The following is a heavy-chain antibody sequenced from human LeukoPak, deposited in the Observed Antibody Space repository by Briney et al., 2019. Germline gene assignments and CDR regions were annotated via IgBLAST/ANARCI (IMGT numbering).Heavy chain of an antibody. D-gene: IGHD3-16*02. CDR1: GGSFSGYY. Sequence: SETLSLTCAVYGGSFSGYYWSWIRQPPGKGLEWIGEINHSGSTNYNPSLKSRVTISVDTSKNQFSLKLGSVTAADTAVYDCARRGSRGVWGSYRLFFDYWGQGTLVTVSS. CDR2: INHSGST. V-gene: IGHV4-34*01. CDR3: ARRGSRGVWGSYRLFFDY. J-gene: IGHJ4*02.